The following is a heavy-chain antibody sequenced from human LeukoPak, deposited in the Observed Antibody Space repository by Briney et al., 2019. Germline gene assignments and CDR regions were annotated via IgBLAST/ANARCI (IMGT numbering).Heavy chain of an antibody. CDR1: GFTFSNYW. J-gene: IGHJ6*03. D-gene: IGHD3-3*01. Sequence: GGSLRLSCAASGFTFSNYWVTWVRQAPGKGLEWVAVIWYDGSNKYYADSVKGRFTISRDNAKNSLYLQMNSLRAEDTAVYYCVRGSLASGVVVYYYYYLDVWGKGSTVTVSS. CDR2: IWYDGSNK. V-gene: IGHV3-33*08. CDR3: VRGSLASGVVVYYYYYLDV.